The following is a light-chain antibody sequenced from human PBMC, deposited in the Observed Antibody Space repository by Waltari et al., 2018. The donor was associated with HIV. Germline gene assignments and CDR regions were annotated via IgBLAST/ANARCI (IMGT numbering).Light chain of an antibody. Sequence: DIQMTQSPSSLSASVGDRVTITCRTRQSIDNYLNWYQQKPGQVPNLLIYAASSLQSGVPSRFSGSGSGTDFTLTISSLHPEDFATYYCQQSHSTLLTFGGGTKVEIK. CDR3: QQSHSTLLT. J-gene: IGKJ4*01. CDR2: AAS. V-gene: IGKV1-39*01. CDR1: QSIDNY.